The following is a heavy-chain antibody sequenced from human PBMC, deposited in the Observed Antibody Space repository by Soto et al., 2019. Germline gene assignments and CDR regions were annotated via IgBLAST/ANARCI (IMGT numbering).Heavy chain of an antibody. CDR2: ISSSSSTI. V-gene: IGHV3-48*01. CDR3: ARDHPKRGYCSGGSCGGYMDV. Sequence: GGSLRLSCAASGFTFSSYSMNWVRQAPGKGLEWVSYISSSSSTIYYADSVKGRFTISRDNAKNSLYLQMNSLRAEDTAVYYCARDHPKRGYCSGGSCGGYMDVWGKGTTVTVSS. D-gene: IGHD2-15*01. J-gene: IGHJ6*03. CDR1: GFTFSSYS.